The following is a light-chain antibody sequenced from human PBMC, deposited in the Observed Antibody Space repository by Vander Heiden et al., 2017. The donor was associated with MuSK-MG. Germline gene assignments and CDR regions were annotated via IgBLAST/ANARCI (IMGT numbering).Light chain of an antibody. Sequence: VLTQSPATLSLSPGERVTLSCRASQSVGVYLAWYQQRPGHAPRLLIYDASNRATGVPARFSGSGSGTDFSLTISSLEPEDFAVYYCQQHDYWPPITFGQGTRLDIK. J-gene: IGKJ5*01. CDR3: QQHDYWPPIT. V-gene: IGKV3-11*01. CDR1: QSVGVY. CDR2: DAS.